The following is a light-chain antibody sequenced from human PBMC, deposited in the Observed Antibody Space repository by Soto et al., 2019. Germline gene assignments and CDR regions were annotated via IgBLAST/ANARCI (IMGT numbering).Light chain of an antibody. V-gene: IGLV2-14*02. CDR2: EDN. CDR3: CSYTSSSTLERV. CDR1: SRDVGNYNL. J-gene: IGLJ3*02. Sequence: QSALTQPASVSGSPGQSITISCTGTSRDVGNYNLVSWYQQHPGKAPKLMIYEDNQRPSGISTRFSGSKSGNTASLTISGLQAADEADYHCCSYTSSSTLERVFGGGTQLTVL.